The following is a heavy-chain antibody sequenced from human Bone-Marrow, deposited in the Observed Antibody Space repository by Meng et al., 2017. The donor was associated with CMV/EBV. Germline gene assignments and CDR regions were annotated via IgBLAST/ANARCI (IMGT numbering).Heavy chain of an antibody. CDR2: ISWNSGSI. Sequence: SLKISCAASGFTFDDYAMHWVRQAPGKGLEWVSSISWNSGSIGYADSVKGRFIISRDNAKNSLYLQMNSLRAEDTALYYCAKEGPTGGGHFDYWGQGTLATSPQ. V-gene: IGHV3-9*01. J-gene: IGHJ4*02. CDR3: AKEGPTGGGHFDY. D-gene: IGHD3-16*01. CDR1: GFTFDDYA.